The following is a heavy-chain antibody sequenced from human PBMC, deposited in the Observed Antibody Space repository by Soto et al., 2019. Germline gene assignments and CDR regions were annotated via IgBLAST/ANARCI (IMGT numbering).Heavy chain of an antibody. CDR3: AKDIAAAGTLKIGGFDP. CDR2: ISGSGGST. CDR1: GFTFSSYA. D-gene: IGHD6-13*01. Sequence: GGSLRLSCAASGFTFSSYAMSWVRQAPGKGLEWVSAISGSGGSTYYADSVKGRFTISRDNSKNTLYLQMNSLRAEDTAVYYCAKDIAAAGTLKIGGFDPWGQGTLVTVSS. J-gene: IGHJ5*02. V-gene: IGHV3-23*01.